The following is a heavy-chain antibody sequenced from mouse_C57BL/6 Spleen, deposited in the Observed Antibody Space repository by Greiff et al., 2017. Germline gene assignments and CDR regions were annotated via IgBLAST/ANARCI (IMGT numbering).Heavy chain of an antibody. V-gene: IGHV1-19*01. D-gene: IGHD4-1*01. CDR1: GYTFTDYY. CDR3: AREKINWDDWFAY. CDR2: INPYNGGT. Sequence: VQLKESGPVLVKPGASVKMSCKASGYTFTDYYMNWVKQSHGKSLEWIGVINPYNGGTSYNQKFKGKATLTVDKSSSTAYMELNSLTSEDSAVYYCAREKINWDDWFAYWGQGTLVTVSA. J-gene: IGHJ3*01.